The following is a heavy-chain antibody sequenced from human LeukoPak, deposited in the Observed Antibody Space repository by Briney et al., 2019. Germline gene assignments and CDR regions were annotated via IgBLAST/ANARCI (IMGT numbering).Heavy chain of an antibody. Sequence: VASVKVSCKASGGTFSSYAISWVRQAPGQGLEWMGGIIPIFGTANYAQKSQGRVTITADESTSTAYMELSSLRSEDTAVYYCARAYYYDSSGYYPDYWGQGTLVTLSS. J-gene: IGHJ4*02. D-gene: IGHD3-22*01. CDR1: GGTFSSYA. CDR3: ARAYYYDSSGYYPDY. CDR2: IIPIFGTA. V-gene: IGHV1-69*01.